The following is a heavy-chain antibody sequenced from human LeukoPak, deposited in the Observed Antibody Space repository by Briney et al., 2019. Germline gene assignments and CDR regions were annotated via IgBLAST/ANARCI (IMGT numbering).Heavy chain of an antibody. D-gene: IGHD3-22*01. Sequence: GGSLRLSCAASGFTFSSYGMHWVRQAPGKGLEWVAFIRYDGSNKYYADSVKGRFTISRDNSKNTLFLQMNSLRAGDTAVYHCARHYYDSSGYYFCDYWGQGTLVTVSS. CDR2: IRYDGSNK. CDR1: GFTFSSYG. J-gene: IGHJ4*02. V-gene: IGHV3-30*02. CDR3: ARHYYDSSGYYFCDY.